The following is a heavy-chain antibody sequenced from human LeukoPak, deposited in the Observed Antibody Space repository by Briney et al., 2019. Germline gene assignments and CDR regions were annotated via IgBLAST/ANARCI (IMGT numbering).Heavy chain of an antibody. CDR2: ISYDGSNK. CDR1: GFTFSSYA. CDR3: VRRSGSDYDAFDI. J-gene: IGHJ3*02. Sequence: PGRSLRLSCAASGFTFSSYAMHWVRQAPGKGLEWVAVISYDGSNKYYADSVKGRFTISRDNSKNTLYLQMNSLRAGDTAVYYCVRRSGSDYDAFDIWGQGTMVTVSS. V-gene: IGHV3-30-3*01. D-gene: IGHD5-12*01.